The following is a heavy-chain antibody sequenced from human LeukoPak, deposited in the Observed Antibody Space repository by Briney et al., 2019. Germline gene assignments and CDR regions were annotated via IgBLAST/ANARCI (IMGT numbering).Heavy chain of an antibody. CDR1: GGSISSYY. Sequence: SETLSLTCTVSGGSISSYYWSWIRQPPGKGLEWIGYIYYSGSTNYNPSLKSRVTISVDTSKNQFSLKLSSVTAADTAVYYCARWAGYSSSWPGYYYYGMDVWGQGTTVTVSS. D-gene: IGHD6-13*01. CDR2: IYYSGST. V-gene: IGHV4-59*12. CDR3: ARWAGYSSSWPGYYYYGMDV. J-gene: IGHJ6*02.